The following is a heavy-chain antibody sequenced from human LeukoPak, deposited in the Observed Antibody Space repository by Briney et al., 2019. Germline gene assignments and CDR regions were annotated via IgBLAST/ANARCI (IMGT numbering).Heavy chain of an antibody. CDR3: ARDVSGGSYFNWFDT. J-gene: IGHJ5*02. CDR2: INQDGSQK. D-gene: IGHD6-25*01. V-gene: IGHV3-7*05. CDR1: GFTFSSHW. Sequence: PGGSLRLSCAASGFTFSSHWMNWVRQAPGKGLEWVADINQDGSQKYYVDSVEGRFTISRDNAKNSLDLQMDSLRAEDTALYYCARDVSGGSYFNWFDTWGQGTLVTVSS.